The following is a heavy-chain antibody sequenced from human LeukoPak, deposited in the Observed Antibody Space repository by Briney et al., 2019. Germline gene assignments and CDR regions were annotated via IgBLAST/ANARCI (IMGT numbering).Heavy chain of an antibody. D-gene: IGHD3-16*01. J-gene: IGHJ4*02. Sequence: GGSLRLSCAASGFTFSSYAMSWVRQAPGKGLEWVSGISGSGGSTYYADSVKGRFTISRDTSKNSLYLQMNSLRAEDTAVFYCARIGGGPIDYWGQGTLVTVSS. CDR2: ISGSGGST. CDR1: GFTFSSYA. V-gene: IGHV3-23*01. CDR3: ARIGGGPIDY.